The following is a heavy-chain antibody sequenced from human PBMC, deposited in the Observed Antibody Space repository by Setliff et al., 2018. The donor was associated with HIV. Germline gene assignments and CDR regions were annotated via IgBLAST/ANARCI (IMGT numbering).Heavy chain of an antibody. V-gene: IGHV4-4*02. J-gene: IGHJ4*02. CDR2: IFYSGHT. D-gene: IGHD6-13*01. CDR1: GGSISSSNW. CDR3: ARGVAAAGL. Sequence: PSETLSLTCAVSGGSISSSNWWSWVRQPPGKGLEWIGNIFYSGHTFYNPSLRSRVTISVDTSKNQFSLKLSSVTAADTAVYYCARGVAAAGLWGQGTLVTVSS.